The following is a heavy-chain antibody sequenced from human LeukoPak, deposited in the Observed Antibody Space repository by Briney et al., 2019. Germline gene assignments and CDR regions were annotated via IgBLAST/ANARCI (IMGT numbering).Heavy chain of an antibody. D-gene: IGHD6-19*01. CDR2: IKQDGSDR. V-gene: IGHV3-7*03. CDR1: GFTFRNYW. CDR3: VRNLAVAGTCFDS. Sequence: GGSLRLPCAASGFTFRNYWMSWVRQAPGTGLEWLANIKQDGSDRNYVTSVRGRFTISRDNAESSLFLQMNSLRAEDTAVYYCVRNLAVAGTCFDSWGQGTLVTVSS. J-gene: IGHJ4*02.